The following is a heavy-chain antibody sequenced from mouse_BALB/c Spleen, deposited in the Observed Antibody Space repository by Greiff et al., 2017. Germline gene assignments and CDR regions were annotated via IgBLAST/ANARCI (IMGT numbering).Heavy chain of an antibody. CDR3: ARFYDGYFDY. J-gene: IGHJ2*01. CDR2: IYPGDGDT. V-gene: IGHV1-87*01. Sequence: QVQLQQSGAELARPGASVKLSCKASGYTFTSYWMQWVKQRPGQGLEWIGAIYPGDGDTRYTQKFKGKATLTADKSSSTAYMQLSSLASEDSAVYYCARFYDGYFDYWGQGTTLTVSS. CDR1: GYTFTSYW. D-gene: IGHD2-3*01.